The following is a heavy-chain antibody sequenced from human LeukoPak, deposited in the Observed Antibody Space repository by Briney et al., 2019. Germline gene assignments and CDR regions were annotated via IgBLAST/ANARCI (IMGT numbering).Heavy chain of an antibody. Sequence: GESLKISCKGSGYSFTNNWIGWVRQMPGKGLEWLGIIYPGDSDTRYSPSFQGQVTISADKSISTAYLQWSSLKASDTAMYYCARPDRILTGYSINSFDIWGQGTMVTVSS. V-gene: IGHV5-51*01. CDR2: IYPGDSDT. J-gene: IGHJ3*02. CDR3: ARPDRILTGYSINSFDI. D-gene: IGHD3-9*01. CDR1: GYSFTNNW.